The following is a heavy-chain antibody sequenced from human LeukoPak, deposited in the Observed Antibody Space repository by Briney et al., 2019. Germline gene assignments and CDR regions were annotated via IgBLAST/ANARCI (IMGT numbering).Heavy chain of an antibody. V-gene: IGHV3-30*04. J-gene: IGHJ4*02. CDR2: ISYDGSNK. CDR3: ARDILFNAVPAANFHLPDY. Sequence: PGGSLRLSCAASGFTFSSYAMHWVRQAPGKGLEWVAVISYDGSNKYYADSVKGRFTISRDNSKNTLYLQMNSLRAEDTAVYYCARDILFNAVPAANFHLPDYWGQGTLVTVSS. CDR1: GFTFSSYA. D-gene: IGHD2-2*01.